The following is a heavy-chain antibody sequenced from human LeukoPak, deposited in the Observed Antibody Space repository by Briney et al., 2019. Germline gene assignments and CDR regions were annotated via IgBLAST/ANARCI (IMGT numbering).Heavy chain of an antibody. V-gene: IGHV3-23*01. J-gene: IGHJ4*02. CDR3: AKGHSSSWTSFYFDY. CDR1: GFTFSTYA. CDR2: ISGSGGST. Sequence: PGGSLRLSCAASGFTFSTYAMTWVRQAPGKGLEWVSTISGSGGSTYYADSVKGRFTISRDNSTNTLYLQMNSLRAEDTAVYYCAKGHSSSWTSFYFDYWGQGTLVTVSS. D-gene: IGHD6-13*01.